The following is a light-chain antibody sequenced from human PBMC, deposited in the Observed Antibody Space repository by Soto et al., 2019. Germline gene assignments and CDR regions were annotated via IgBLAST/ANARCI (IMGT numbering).Light chain of an antibody. CDR2: YAS. J-gene: IGKJ1*01. Sequence: DIPMTQSPSSVSASVGDRVTITCRASQVINNLLAWYQQKPGKVPKLLIYYASNLQSGVPSRFSGTGFGTDFTLTISSLQPDDFATYYRLKAGSFPWTFGHGTRVEVK. V-gene: IGKV1D-12*01. CDR1: QVINNL. CDR3: LKAGSFPWT.